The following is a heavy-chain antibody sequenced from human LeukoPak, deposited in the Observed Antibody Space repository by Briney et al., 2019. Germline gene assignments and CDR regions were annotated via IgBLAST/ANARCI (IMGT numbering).Heavy chain of an antibody. Sequence: PSETLSLTCTVSGYSISSGYYWGWIRQPPGKGLEWVGSIYHSGSTYYNPSLKSRVTISVDTSKNQFSLKLSSVTAADTAVYYCARSIRSRDGYNRIWGQGTMVTVSS. CDR3: ARSIRSRDGYNRI. CDR1: GYSISSGYY. J-gene: IGHJ3*02. CDR2: IYHSGST. D-gene: IGHD5-24*01. V-gene: IGHV4-38-2*02.